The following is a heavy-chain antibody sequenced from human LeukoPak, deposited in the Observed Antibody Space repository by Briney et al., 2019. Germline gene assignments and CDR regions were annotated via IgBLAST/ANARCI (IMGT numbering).Heavy chain of an antibody. CDR3: ARDRETGYYYGVDV. V-gene: IGHV1-18*01. CDR2: ISGYNGNT. CDR1: GYTFTTYG. J-gene: IGHJ6*02. Sequence: ASVKVSCKASGYTFTTYGINWVRQAPGQGLEWMGWISGYNGNTNSAQKVQGRITMTTDTSTSTAYMELRGLRSDDTAVYYCARDRETGYYYGVDVWGQGTTVTVSS. D-gene: IGHD1-14*01.